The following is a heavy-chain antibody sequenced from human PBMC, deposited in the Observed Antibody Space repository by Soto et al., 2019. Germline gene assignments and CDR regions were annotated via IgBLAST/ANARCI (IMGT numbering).Heavy chain of an antibody. Sequence: EVQLVESGGGLVKPGGSLRLSCTASGFTFSNAWMSWVRQAPGKGLEWVGRIKSKTDGGTTDYAAPVKGRFTISKDDSMKAQLRQIYILKTADTAVYYCHTVSEVMANGMDVWGQGRTVTVSS. V-gene: IGHV3-15*01. CDR3: HTVSEVMANGMDV. CDR1: GFTFSNAW. CDR2: IKSKTDGGTT. D-gene: IGHD1-26*01. J-gene: IGHJ6*02.